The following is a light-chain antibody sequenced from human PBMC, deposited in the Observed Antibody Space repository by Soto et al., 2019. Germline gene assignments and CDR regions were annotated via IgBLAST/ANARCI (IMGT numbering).Light chain of an antibody. V-gene: IGKV3-20*01. CDR2: GAS. CDR1: QSVSSSY. J-gene: IGKJ5*01. CDR3: QQYGNSPLVT. Sequence: EIVLTQSPGTLSLSPGERATLSCRASQSVSSSYLAWYQQKPGQAPRLLIYGASSRATGIPDRFSGSGSGTDFTLTISRLELEDFAVYYCQQYGNSPLVTFGQGTRLEIK.